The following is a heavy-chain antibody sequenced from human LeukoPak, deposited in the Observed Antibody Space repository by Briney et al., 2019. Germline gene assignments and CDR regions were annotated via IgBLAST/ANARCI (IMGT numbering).Heavy chain of an antibody. CDR1: GFTFSSYS. Sequence: GGSLRLSCAASGFTFSSYSMNWVRQAPGKGLEWVSSISSSSSYIYCADSVKGRFTISRDNAKNSLYLQMNSLRAEDTAVYYCVRVPGSVRIAVAGSGPSDYWGQGTLVTVSS. J-gene: IGHJ4*02. CDR2: ISSSSSYI. CDR3: VRVPGSVRIAVAGSGPSDY. D-gene: IGHD6-19*01. V-gene: IGHV3-21*01.